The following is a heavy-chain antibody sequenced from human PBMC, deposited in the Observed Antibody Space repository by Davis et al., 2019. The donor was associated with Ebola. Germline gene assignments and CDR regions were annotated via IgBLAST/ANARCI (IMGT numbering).Heavy chain of an antibody. D-gene: IGHD2-8*01. CDR3: ARDIMEVSAIYYYYGMDV. V-gene: IGHV3-30-3*01. CDR2: ISYDGSNK. J-gene: IGHJ6*04. Sequence: GGSLRLSCAASGFTFSSYPMHWVRQAPGKGLEWVAVISYDGSNKYYADSVKGRFTMSRDKSKNTLYLQMNSLRAEDTAVYYCARDIMEVSAIYYYYGMDVWGKGTTVIVSS. CDR1: GFTFSSYP.